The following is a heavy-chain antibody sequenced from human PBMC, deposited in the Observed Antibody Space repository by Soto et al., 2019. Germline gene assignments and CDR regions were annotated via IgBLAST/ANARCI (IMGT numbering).Heavy chain of an antibody. CDR3: TKGGDSWSGYAQH. Sequence: HPVGSLRLSCAASGFSFGNYVMNWVRQAPGKGLEWVSGISDSGGSSSSADSVKGRFTVSRDNSKNTLYLQMDSLTGDDTAVYYCTKGGDSWSGYAQHWGQGALVTVSS. CDR2: ISDSGGSS. D-gene: IGHD3-3*01. CDR1: GFSFGNYV. J-gene: IGHJ1*01. V-gene: IGHV3-23*01.